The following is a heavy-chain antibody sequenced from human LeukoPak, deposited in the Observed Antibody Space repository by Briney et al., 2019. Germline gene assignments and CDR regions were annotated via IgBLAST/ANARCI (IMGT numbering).Heavy chain of an antibody. CDR1: GLTFSRSA. Sequence: PGGSLRLSCAASGLTFSRSAMHWVRQAPGKGLEWVALIWYDGSNKYYTDSVKGRFTISRDNAKNSLYLQMNSLRAEDTAVYYCARGLTSHDYWGQGTLVTVSS. CDR3: ARGLTSHDY. V-gene: IGHV3-33*08. J-gene: IGHJ4*02. CDR2: IWYDGSNK.